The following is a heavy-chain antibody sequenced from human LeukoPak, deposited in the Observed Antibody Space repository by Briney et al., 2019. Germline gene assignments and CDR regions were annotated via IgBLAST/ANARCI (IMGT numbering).Heavy chain of an antibody. D-gene: IGHD6-13*01. Sequence: GGSLSLSCAASGFTFSNYWMSWVRQAAGKGLEWVANIKEDGSEKYYVDSVKGRFTISRDNARISLYLQMNSLRAEDTAVYYCASGRQLGYWGQGTLVTVSS. CDR3: ASGRQLGY. CDR1: GFTFSNYW. V-gene: IGHV3-7*01. J-gene: IGHJ4*02. CDR2: IKEDGSEK.